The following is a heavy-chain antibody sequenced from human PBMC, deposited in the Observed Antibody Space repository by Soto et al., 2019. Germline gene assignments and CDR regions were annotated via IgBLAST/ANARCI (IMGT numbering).Heavy chain of an antibody. CDR2: IYWDDDK. CDR3: AHRIAAPGYFDY. V-gene: IGHV2-5*08. Sequence: TLSLTCTVSGGSISSYYWSWIRQPPGKALEWLALIYWDDDKRYSPSLKSRLTITMDTSKNQVVLTMTNMDPVDTATYYCAHRIAAPGYFDYWSQGTLVTVSS. D-gene: IGHD6-6*01. J-gene: IGHJ4*02. CDR1: GGSISSYYW.